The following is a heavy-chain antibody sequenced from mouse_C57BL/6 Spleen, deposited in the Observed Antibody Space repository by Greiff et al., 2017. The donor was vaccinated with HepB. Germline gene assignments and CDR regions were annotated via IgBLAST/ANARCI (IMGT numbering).Heavy chain of an antibody. CDR2: IHPNSGST. CDR3: ARAGGVVASYYFDY. CDR1: GYTFTSYW. Sequence: QVQLQQPGAELVKPGASVKLSCKASGYTFTSYWMHWVKQRPGQGLEWIGMIHPNSGSTNYNEKFKSKATLTVDKSSSTAYMQLSSLTSEDSAVDYWARAGGVVASYYFDYWGQGTTLTVSS. J-gene: IGHJ2*01. V-gene: IGHV1-64*01. D-gene: IGHD1-1*01.